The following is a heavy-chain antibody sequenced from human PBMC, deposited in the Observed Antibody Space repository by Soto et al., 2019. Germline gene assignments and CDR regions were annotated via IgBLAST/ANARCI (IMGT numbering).Heavy chain of an antibody. CDR3: ARGPHSMVRGVPQFDP. Sequence: QVQLQESGPGLVKPSQTLSLTCSVSGGSISSGDYYWTWIRQHPGKGLEWIGYIYYSGRTYYNPSLKSRITLSVDTSKNQFSLKLNSVTAADTAVYYCARGPHSMVRGVPQFDPWGQGTLVTVSS. D-gene: IGHD3-10*01. CDR1: GGSISSGDYY. V-gene: IGHV4-31*03. CDR2: IYYSGRT. J-gene: IGHJ5*02.